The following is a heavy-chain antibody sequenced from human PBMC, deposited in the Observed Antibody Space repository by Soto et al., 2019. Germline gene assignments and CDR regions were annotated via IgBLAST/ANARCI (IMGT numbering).Heavy chain of an antibody. V-gene: IGHV1-69*13. J-gene: IGHJ6*02. CDR2: IIPIFGTA. CDR3: ARGVVLTGYYNVYYYYGMDV. CDR1: GGTFGSYA. Sequence: SSVKVSCKASGGTFGSYAISWVRQAPGQGLEWMGGIIPIFGTANYAQKFQGRVTITADESTSTAYMELSSLRSEDTAVYYCARGVVLTGYYNVYYYYGMDVWG. D-gene: IGHD3-9*01.